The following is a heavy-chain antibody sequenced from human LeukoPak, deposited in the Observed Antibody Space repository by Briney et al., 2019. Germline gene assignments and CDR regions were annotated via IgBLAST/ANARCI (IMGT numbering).Heavy chain of an antibody. V-gene: IGHV3-30*02. Sequence: GGSLRLSCATSGFTFSSYDMHWVRQAPGKGLEWVAYICNDGTAKDYADSVKGRFTISRDNPKNTLYLQLNSPRGEDTAVYYCATTVFTTTWYFDYWGQGTLVTVSS. CDR2: ICNDGTAK. CDR1: GFTFSSYD. CDR3: ATTVFTTTWYFDY. J-gene: IGHJ4*02. D-gene: IGHD3-9*01.